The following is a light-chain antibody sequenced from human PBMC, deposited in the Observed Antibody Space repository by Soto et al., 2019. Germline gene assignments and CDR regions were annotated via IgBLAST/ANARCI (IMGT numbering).Light chain of an antibody. CDR2: AAT. J-gene: IGKJ1*01. CDR1: HAISNY. V-gene: IGKV1-27*01. Sequence: DIQMTQSPPSLSASVGDRVTITCRASHAISNYLAWYQQKPGKVPELLIYAATTLQSGVPSRFSGSGSGTDFTLTISSLQPEDVATYYCQKYDRAPRTFGQGTKVEIK. CDR3: QKYDRAPRT.